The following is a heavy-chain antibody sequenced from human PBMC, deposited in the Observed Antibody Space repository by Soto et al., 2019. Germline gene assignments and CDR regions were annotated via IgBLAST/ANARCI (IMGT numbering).Heavy chain of an antibody. CDR1: GDSVSSNSAA. J-gene: IGHJ6*02. CDR3: ARVLNKYSNSLIYYYYGMDV. D-gene: IGHD6-6*01. V-gene: IGHV6-1*01. Sequence: SQTLSLTCAISGDSVSSNSAAWNWIRQSPSRGLEWLGRTYYRSKWYNDYAVSVKSRITINPDTSKNQFSLQLNSVTPEDTAVYYCARVLNKYSNSLIYYYYGMDVWGQGTTVTVSS. CDR2: TYYRSKWYN.